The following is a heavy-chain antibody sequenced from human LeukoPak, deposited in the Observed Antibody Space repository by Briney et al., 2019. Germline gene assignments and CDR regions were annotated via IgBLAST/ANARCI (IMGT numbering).Heavy chain of an antibody. J-gene: IGHJ6*03. CDR2: IIPIFGTA. Sequence: SVKVSCKASGGTFSSYAISWVRQAPGQGLEWMGRIIPIFGTANYAQKFQGRVTITADKSTSTAYMELSSLRSEDTAVYCCAIPLRVGIVATPGNYYMDVWGKGTTVTVSS. CDR1: GGTFSSYA. D-gene: IGHD5-12*01. CDR3: AIPLRVGIVATPGNYYMDV. V-gene: IGHV1-69*06.